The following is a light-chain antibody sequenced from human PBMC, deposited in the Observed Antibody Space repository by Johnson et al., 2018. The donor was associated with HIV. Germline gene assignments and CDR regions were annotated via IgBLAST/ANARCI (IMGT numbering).Light chain of an antibody. CDR2: ANN. CDR1: SSNIGNNY. V-gene: IGLV1-51*02. CDR3: GTWDISLSAGGV. Sequence: QSVLTQPPSVSAAPGQKVTISCSGSSSNIGNNYVSWYQQLPGAAPKLLIYANNQRPPGIPDRFSGSKSGTSATLGITRLHTGDEADYYCGTWDISLSAGGVFGPGTKVTVL. J-gene: IGLJ1*01.